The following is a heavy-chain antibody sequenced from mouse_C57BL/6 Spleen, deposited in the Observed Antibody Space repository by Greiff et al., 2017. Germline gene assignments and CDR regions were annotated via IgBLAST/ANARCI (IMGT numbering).Heavy chain of an antibody. CDR3: ARDYYAMDY. CDR1: GFTFSDYY. V-gene: IGHV5-16*01. J-gene: IGHJ4*01. CDR2: INYDGSST. Sequence: EVKLVESEGGLVQPGSSMKLSCTASGFTFSDYYMAWVRQVPEKGLEWVANINYDGSSTYYLDSLKSRFIISRDNAKNILYLQMSSLKSEDTATYYCARDYYAMDYWGQGTSVTVSS.